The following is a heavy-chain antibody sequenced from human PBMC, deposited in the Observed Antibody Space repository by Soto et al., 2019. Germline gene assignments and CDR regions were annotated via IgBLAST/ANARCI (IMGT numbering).Heavy chain of an antibody. CDR2: MNPNSGNT. CDR1: GYTFTSYD. V-gene: IGHV1-8*01. D-gene: IGHD6-13*01. J-gene: IGHJ5*02. CDR3: ARKAYSSSWYRGRGWFDP. Sequence: VASVKVSCKASGYTFTSYDINWVRQATGQGLEWMGWMNPNSGNTGYAQKFQGRVTMTRNTSISTAYMELSSLRSEDTAVYYFARKAYSSSWYRGRGWFDPWGQGTLVTVSS.